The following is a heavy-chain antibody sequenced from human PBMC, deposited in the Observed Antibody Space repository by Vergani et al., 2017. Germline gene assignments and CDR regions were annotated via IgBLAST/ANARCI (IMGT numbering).Heavy chain of an antibody. CDR1: GFTFSSYS. J-gene: IGHJ6*02. Sequence: EVELVESGGGLVQPGGSLRLSCAASGFTFSSYSMNWVRQAPGKGLEWVSSISSSSSYIYYADSVKGRFTISRDNAKNSLYLQMNSLRAEDTAVYYCASRYSSGWYEVPYYYYGMDVWGQXP. D-gene: IGHD6-19*01. CDR3: ASRYSSGWYEVPYYYYGMDV. V-gene: IGHV3-21*02. CDR2: ISSSSSYI.